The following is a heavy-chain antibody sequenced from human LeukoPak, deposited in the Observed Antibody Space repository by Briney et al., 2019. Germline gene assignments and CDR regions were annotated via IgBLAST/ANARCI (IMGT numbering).Heavy chain of an antibody. CDR3: ARGLRLPSRSAPAVPHV. Sequence: PSETLSLTCAVYGGSFSSYYWNWIRQPPGKGLDWIGEINHSGTTNDNPSLESRVTISVDTSKNQFSLRLSAVNAADTAVYYCARGLRLPSRSAPAVPHVWAKGTTVTVSA. D-gene: IGHD2-2*01. V-gene: IGHV4-34*01. CDR2: INHSGTT. CDR1: GGSFSSYY. J-gene: IGHJ6*04.